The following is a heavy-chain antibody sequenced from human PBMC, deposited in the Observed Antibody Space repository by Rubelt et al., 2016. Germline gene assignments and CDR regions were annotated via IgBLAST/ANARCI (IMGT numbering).Heavy chain of an antibody. CDR2: ISGSGGST. J-gene: IGHJ6*02. CDR3: ARGGYSSSWYEGYYYYYGMDV. CDR1: GFTFSSYA. D-gene: IGHD6-13*01. Sequence: RLSCAASGFTFSSYAMSWVRQAPGKGLEWVSAISGSGGSTYYADSVKGRFTISRDNSKNTLYLQMNSMRAEDTAVYYCARGGYSSSWYEGYYYYYGMDVWGQGTTVTVSS. V-gene: IGHV3-23*01.